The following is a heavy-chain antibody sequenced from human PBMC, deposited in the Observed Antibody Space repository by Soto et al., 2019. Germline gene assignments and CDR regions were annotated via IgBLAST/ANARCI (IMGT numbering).Heavy chain of an antibody. V-gene: IGHV3-23*01. CDR3: AKDGASGSYPPYYYFGMDV. Sequence: GGSLRLSCAASGFTFSSYAMSWVRQAPGKGLEWVSTISGSGGNAYYADSVKGRFSISRDNSKNTLRLQMNSLRADDTAVYYCAKDGASGSYPPYYYFGMDVWGQGTTVTISS. CDR1: GFTFSSYA. D-gene: IGHD1-26*01. J-gene: IGHJ6*02. CDR2: ISGSGGNA.